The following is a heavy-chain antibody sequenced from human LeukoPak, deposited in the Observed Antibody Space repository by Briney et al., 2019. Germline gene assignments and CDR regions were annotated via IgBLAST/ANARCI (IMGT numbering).Heavy chain of an antibody. J-gene: IGHJ4*02. CDR1: GFTFSTYY. V-gene: IGHV3-74*01. CDR3: ARGSRFEDY. D-gene: IGHD3-10*01. Sequence: PGGCLRLSCAASGFTFSTYYMHWVRQAPGKGLVWVSRINSDGSGTRQADSVKGRFTISRDNAKNTLYLQMNSLRVEDTAVYYCARGSRFEDYWGQGTLVTVSS. CDR2: INSDGSGT.